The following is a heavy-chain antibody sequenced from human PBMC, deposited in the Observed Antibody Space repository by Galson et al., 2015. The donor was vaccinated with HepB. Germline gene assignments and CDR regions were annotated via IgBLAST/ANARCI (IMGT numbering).Heavy chain of an antibody. CDR3: AKDTRASAQSGYEYYYYGMDV. V-gene: IGHV3-23*01. CDR1: GFTFSSYA. J-gene: IGHJ6*02. D-gene: IGHD3-3*01. CDR2: ISGSGGST. Sequence: SLRLSCAASGFTFSSYAMSWVRQAPGKGLEWVSSISGSGGSTYYADSVKGRFTISRDNSKNTLYLQMNSLRAEDTAVYYCAKDTRASAQSGYEYYYYGMDVWGQGTTVTVSS.